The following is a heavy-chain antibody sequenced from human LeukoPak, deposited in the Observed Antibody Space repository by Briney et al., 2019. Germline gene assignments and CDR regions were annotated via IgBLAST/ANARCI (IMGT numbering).Heavy chain of an antibody. D-gene: IGHD2/OR15-2a*01. CDR1: GNYW. CDR3: VSFYETY. J-gene: IGHJ4*02. Sequence: PGGSLRLSCEASGNYWMHWVRQAPGKGLVWVSHINSDGSWTSYADSVKGRFTISKDNAKNTVYLQMNSLRAKDTAVYYCVSFYETYWGRGTLVTVSS. V-gene: IGHV3-74*01. CDR2: INSDGSWT.